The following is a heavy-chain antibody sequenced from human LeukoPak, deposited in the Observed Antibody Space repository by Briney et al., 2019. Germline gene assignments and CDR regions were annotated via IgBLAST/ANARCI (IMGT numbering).Heavy chain of an antibody. D-gene: IGHD2-15*01. Sequence: SETLSLTCAVYGGSFSGYYWSWIRQPPGKGLEWIGEINHSGSTNYNPSLKSRVTISVDTSKNQFSLKLSSVTAADTAVYYCARAPGSGIVVVVAATTDAFDIWGQGTMVTVSS. V-gene: IGHV4-34*01. J-gene: IGHJ3*02. CDR1: GGSFSGYY. CDR2: INHSGST. CDR3: ARAPGSGIVVVVAATTDAFDI.